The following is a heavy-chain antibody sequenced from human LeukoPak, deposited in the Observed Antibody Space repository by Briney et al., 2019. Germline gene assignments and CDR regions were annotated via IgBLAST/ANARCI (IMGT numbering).Heavy chain of an antibody. V-gene: IGHV1-24*01. CDR2: FDPEDGET. Sequence: ASVKVSCKVSGYTLTELSMHWVRQAPGKGLEWMGGFDPEDGETIYAQKFQGRVTMTEDTSTDTAYMELSSLRSEDTAVYYCATFNSVRQAEGFLEWLLRPLDYWGQGTLVTASS. J-gene: IGHJ4*02. CDR1: GYTLTELS. CDR3: ATFNSVRQAEGFLEWLLRPLDY. D-gene: IGHD3-3*01.